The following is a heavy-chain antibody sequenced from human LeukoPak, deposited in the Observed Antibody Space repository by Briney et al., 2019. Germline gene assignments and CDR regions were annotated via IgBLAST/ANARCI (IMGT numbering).Heavy chain of an antibody. D-gene: IGHD5-18*01. Sequence: ASVKVSCKATGYTFINYDINWVRQAPGQGLEWMGWMNPNSGNTGYAQKFQGRVTMTRDTSISTAYMELSSLRSEDTAVYYCARMRGYSLGSWYLELWSRGTLVTVSS. CDR2: MNPNSGNT. CDR3: ARMRGYSLGSWYLEL. V-gene: IGHV1-8*01. CDR1: GYTFINYD. J-gene: IGHJ2*01.